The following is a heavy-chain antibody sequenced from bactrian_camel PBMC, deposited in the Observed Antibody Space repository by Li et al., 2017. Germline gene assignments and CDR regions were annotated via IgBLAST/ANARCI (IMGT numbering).Heavy chain of an antibody. CDR1: GDTASSYC. CDR3: TTDLGGRWSTDNY. D-gene: IGHD6*01. J-gene: IGHJ4*01. Sequence: HVQLVESGGGSVQSGGSLRLSCAISGDTASSYCMGWFRQATGKDREGVSSIVTGLGISATRYADSVKGRFTISRDNAKNTLYLQMNSLKTEDTAVYYCTTDLGGRWSTDNYWGQGTQVTVS. CDR2: IVTGLGISAT. V-gene: IGHV3S1*01.